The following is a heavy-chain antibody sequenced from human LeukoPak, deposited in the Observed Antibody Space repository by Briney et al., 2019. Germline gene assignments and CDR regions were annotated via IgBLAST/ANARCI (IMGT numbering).Heavy chain of an antibody. J-gene: IGHJ4*02. D-gene: IGHD3-9*01. CDR3: ARENWGYDILTGYSSDYFDY. CDR2: IYYSGST. Sequence: LRLSCAASGFTFTDYYMSWIRQPPGKGLEWIGSIYYSGSTYYNPSLKSRVTISVDTSKNQFSLKLSSVTAADTAVYYCARENWGYDILTGYSSDYFDYWGQGTLVTVSS. CDR1: GFTFTDYY. V-gene: IGHV4-38-2*02.